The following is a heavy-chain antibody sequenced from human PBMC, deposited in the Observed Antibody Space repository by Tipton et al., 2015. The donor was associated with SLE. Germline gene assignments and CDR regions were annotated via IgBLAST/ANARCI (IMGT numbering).Heavy chain of an antibody. CDR2: IYHSGNS. CDR3: STVRYDYGMDV. D-gene: IGHD1-1*01. CDR1: GDSVSSSSYF. V-gene: IGHV4-39*01. Sequence: TLSLTCTVSGDSVSSSSYFWGWIRQPPGKALEWIGSIYHSGNSYYNPSLKSRVTISVDTSKNQFSLKLSSVTAADTAVYYCSTVRYDYGMDVWGQGTTVTVSS. J-gene: IGHJ6*02.